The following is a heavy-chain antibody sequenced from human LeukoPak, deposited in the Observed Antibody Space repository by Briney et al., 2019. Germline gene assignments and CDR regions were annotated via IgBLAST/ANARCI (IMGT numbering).Heavy chain of an antibody. CDR3: ARTKRRYYDILTGYPSYYYYMDV. J-gene: IGHJ6*03. D-gene: IGHD3-9*01. V-gene: IGHV4-34*01. CDR2: INHSGST. CDR1: GGSFSGYY. Sequence: PSETLSLTCAVYGGSFSGYYWSWIRQPPGKGLEWIGEINHSGSTNYNPSLKSRVTISVDTSKNQFSLKLSSVTAADTAVYYCARTKRRYYDILTGYPSYYYYMDVWGKGTTVTISS.